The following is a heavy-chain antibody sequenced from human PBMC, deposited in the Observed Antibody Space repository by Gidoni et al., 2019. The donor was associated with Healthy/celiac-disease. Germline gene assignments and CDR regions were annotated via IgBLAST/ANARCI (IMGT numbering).Heavy chain of an antibody. CDR2: ISRSSSYI. CDR1: GFTFSRYS. J-gene: IGHJ4*02. Sequence: EVQLVESGGGLVKPGGSLRLSCAASGFTFSRYSMNWVRQAPGKGLEWVSSISRSSSYIYYADSVKGRFTISRDNAKNSLYLQMNSLRAEDTAVYYCATGEDIVVVPAAMRFDYWGQGTLVTVSS. D-gene: IGHD2-2*01. CDR3: ATGEDIVVVPAAMRFDY. V-gene: IGHV3-21*01.